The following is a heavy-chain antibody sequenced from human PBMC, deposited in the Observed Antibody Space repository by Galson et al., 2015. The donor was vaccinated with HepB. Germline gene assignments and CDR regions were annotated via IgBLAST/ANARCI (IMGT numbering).Heavy chain of an antibody. J-gene: IGHJ3*02. CDR2: INANNGDT. CDR1: GYTFVNYG. CDR3: ARGISAYGQRGAFDI. D-gene: IGHD3-16*01. V-gene: IGHV1-18*04. Sequence: SVKVSCKASGYTFVNYGISWLRQAPGQGLEWMGWINANNGDTIYAQKAQDRVSMTTDASTSTAYMELRSLRPDDTAVYYCARGISAYGQRGAFDIWGQGTLVTVSS.